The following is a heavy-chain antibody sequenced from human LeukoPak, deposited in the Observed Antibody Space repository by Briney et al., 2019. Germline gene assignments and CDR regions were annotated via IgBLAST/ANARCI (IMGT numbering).Heavy chain of an antibody. V-gene: IGHV3-7*01. CDR2: INQDGSDK. J-gene: IGHJ4*02. Sequence: PGGSLRLSCAASGFTLSNSWMSWVRQAPGKGLEWVANINQDGSDKYYVDSVKGRFTISRDNARNSLYLQMNSLRAEDTAVYYCASRNRGFSYGFDYWGQGPLVTVSS. D-gene: IGHD5-18*01. CDR1: GFTLSNSW. CDR3: ASRNRGFSYGFDY.